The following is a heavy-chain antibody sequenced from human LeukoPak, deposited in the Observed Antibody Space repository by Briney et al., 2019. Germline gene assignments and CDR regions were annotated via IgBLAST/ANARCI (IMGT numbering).Heavy chain of an antibody. Sequence: GGSLRLSCAASGFTFNYYAMTWVRQAPGKGLEWVSSISTNGGTTYYADSVKGRFTISRDNSKNTLSLHMTSLRAEGTAVYYCAKEATATDFVYDSSGYHYYFDYWGQGTLVTVSS. D-gene: IGHD3-22*01. CDR2: ISTNGGTT. J-gene: IGHJ4*02. V-gene: IGHV3-23*01. CDR3: AKEATATDFVYDSSGYHYYFDY. CDR1: GFTFNYYA.